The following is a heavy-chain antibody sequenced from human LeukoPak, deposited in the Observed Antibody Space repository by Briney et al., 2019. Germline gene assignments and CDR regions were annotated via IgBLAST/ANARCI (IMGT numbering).Heavy chain of an antibody. J-gene: IGHJ3*02. V-gene: IGHV4-4*07. CDR2: SNSNGTT. CDR1: GASISRYH. Sequence: SETLSLTCTVSGASISRYHWTWTRQSAGKGLEWIGRSNSNGTTHYNPSLHSRVTMSVDTSKNEFSLKLISVTAAVTAVYYCVRVSGTRIFGVVTHAFDIWGQGTMVTVSP. CDR3: VRVSGTRIFGVVTHAFDI. D-gene: IGHD3-3*01.